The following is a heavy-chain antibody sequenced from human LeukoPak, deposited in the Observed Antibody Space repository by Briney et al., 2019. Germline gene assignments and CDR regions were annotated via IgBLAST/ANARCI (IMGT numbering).Heavy chain of an antibody. CDR2: ISSSSYI. V-gene: IGHV3-21*01. J-gene: IGHJ6*02. CDR3: AREYSSSDLTAFYYYGMDV. Sequence: GGSLRLSCAASGFTFSSYSMNWVRQAPGKGLEWVSSISSSSYIYYADSVKGRFTISRDNAKNSLYLQMNSLRAEDTAVYYCAREYSSSDLTAFYYYGMDVWGQGTTVTVSS. CDR1: GFTFSSYS. D-gene: IGHD6-6*01.